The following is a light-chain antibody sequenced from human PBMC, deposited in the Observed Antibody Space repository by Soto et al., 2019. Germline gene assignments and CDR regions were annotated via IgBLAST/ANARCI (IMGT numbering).Light chain of an antibody. CDR3: SSYAGSKV. CDR1: SSDVGGYNY. Sequence: QSALTQPPSASGSPGQSVTISCTGTSSDVGGYNYVSWYQQHPGKAPKLMIYEVSKRPSGVPDRFSGSKSGNTASLTVSGLQAEDEADYYCSSYAGSKVFXTGTKVTVL. CDR2: EVS. V-gene: IGLV2-8*01. J-gene: IGLJ1*01.